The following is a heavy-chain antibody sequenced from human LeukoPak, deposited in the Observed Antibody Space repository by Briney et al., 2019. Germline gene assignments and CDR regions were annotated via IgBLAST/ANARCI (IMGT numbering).Heavy chain of an antibody. V-gene: IGHV3-23*01. CDR2: ISAAGGST. Sequence: GGSLRLSCAASGFTFSSYAMSWVRQAPGKGLEWVSSISAAGGSTYYAGSVKGRFTISRDNSINTLYLQMNSLRAEDTAVYYCAKIAWVTGSGNWGQGTLVTVSS. CDR3: AKIAWVTGSGN. D-gene: IGHD3-10*01. J-gene: IGHJ4*02. CDR1: GFTFSSYA.